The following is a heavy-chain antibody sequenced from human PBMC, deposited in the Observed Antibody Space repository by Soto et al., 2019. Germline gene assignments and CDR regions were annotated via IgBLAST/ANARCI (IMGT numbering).Heavy chain of an antibody. D-gene: IGHD2-15*01. CDR2: IVVGSGNT. Sequence: GASVKVSCKASGFTFTSSAMQWVRQARGQRLEWIGWIVVGSGNTNYAQKFQERVTITRDMSTSTAYMELSSLRSEDTAVYYCAAGGVGYCSGGSCPQYFDYWGQGTLVTVSS. CDR3: AAGGVGYCSGGSCPQYFDY. J-gene: IGHJ4*02. V-gene: IGHV1-58*02. CDR1: GFTFTSSA.